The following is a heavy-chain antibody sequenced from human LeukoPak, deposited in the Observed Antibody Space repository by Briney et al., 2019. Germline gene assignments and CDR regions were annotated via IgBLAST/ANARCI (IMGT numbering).Heavy chain of an antibody. CDR1: GYTFTNHD. V-gene: IGHV1-8*01. Sequence: ASVKVSCKASGYTFTNHDINWVRQASGQGLEWMGWMNPKSGNTGYLQKFQGRVTMTRDTSVSTAFMELSSLTSEDTAVYYCARGVNSQGTAMVLFDSWGQGSLVTVSA. D-gene: IGHD5-18*01. CDR3: ARGVNSQGTAMVLFDS. J-gene: IGHJ4*02. CDR2: MNPKSGNT.